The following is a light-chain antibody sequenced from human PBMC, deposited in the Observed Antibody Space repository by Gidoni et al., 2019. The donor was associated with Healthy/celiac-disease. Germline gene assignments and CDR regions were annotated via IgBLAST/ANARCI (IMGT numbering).Light chain of an antibody. CDR1: QSVSSSY. CDR2: GAS. Sequence: EIVLTQSPGTLSLSPGERATLACRASQSVSSSYLAWYQQKPGQAPRLLIYGASSRATGIPDRFRGSGSGTDFTLTISRLEPEDFAVYYCQQYGSSSWTFGQXTKVEIK. J-gene: IGKJ1*01. CDR3: QQYGSSSWT. V-gene: IGKV3-20*01.